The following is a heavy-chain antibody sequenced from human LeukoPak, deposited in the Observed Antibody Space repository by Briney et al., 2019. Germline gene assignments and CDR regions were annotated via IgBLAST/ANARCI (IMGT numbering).Heavy chain of an antibody. D-gene: IGHD1-1*01. CDR1: GFTFTSSA. J-gene: IGHJ3*02. CDR3: AADAVGTYAFDI. Sequence: PGTSVKVSCKASGFTFTSSAMQWVRQARGQRLERIGWIVVGSGNTNYAQKFQERVTITRDMSTSTAYMELSSLRSEDTAVYYCAADAVGTYAFDIWGQGTMVTVSS. V-gene: IGHV1-58*02. CDR2: IVVGSGNT.